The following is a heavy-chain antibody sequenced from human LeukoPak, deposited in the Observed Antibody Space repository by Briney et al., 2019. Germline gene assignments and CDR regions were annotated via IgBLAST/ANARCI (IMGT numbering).Heavy chain of an antibody. J-gene: IGHJ4*02. CDR1: GFTFSGYA. Sequence: PGGSLRLSCAASGFTFSGYAMSWVRQAPGKGLEWVSSISGSGGSTYYADSVEGRFTISRDHSKNTLYLQMNSLRAEDTAVYYCAKGTYSTVAIYYFDYWGQGTLVTVSS. D-gene: IGHD5-12*01. V-gene: IGHV3-23*01. CDR3: AKGTYSTVAIYYFDY. CDR2: ISGSGGST.